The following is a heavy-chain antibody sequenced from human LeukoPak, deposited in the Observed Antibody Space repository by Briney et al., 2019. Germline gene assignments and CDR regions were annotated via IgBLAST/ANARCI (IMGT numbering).Heavy chain of an antibody. CDR3: ARAGHCSGTSCYAEGFDY. V-gene: IGHV1-18*01. CDR1: GYTFTNNG. Sequence: ASVKVSCKASGYTFTNNGIGWVRQAPGQGLEWMGWISVYNGNTAYAQMFHGRVTMTTDTSTSTAYMELRSLRSDDTAMYYCARAGHCSGTSCYAEGFDYWGQGTPVTVSS. CDR2: ISVYNGNT. J-gene: IGHJ4*02. D-gene: IGHD2-2*01.